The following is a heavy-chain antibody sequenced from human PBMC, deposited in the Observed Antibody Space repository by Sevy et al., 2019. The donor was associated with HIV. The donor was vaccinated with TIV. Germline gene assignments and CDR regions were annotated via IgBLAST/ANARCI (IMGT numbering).Heavy chain of an antibody. CDR1: GLTFSSYG. D-gene: IGHD3-16*01. CDR2: ISYDGDNK. Sequence: GGSLRLSCAASGLTFSSYGMHWVRQTPGKGLEWVAVISYDGDNKYYVDSVKGRFTISRDNSKNTLYLQMNSLRTEDTAVYYSAKDWGNWEYYFDYWGQGTLVTVSS. CDR3: AKDWGNWEYYFDY. J-gene: IGHJ4*02. V-gene: IGHV3-30*18.